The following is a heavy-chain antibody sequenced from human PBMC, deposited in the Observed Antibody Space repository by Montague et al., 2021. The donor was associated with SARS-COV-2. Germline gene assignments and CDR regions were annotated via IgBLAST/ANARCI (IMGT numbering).Heavy chain of an antibody. J-gene: IGHJ3*02. CDR2: IYYSGRT. V-gene: IGHV4-59*12. Sequence: SETLSLTCTVSGGSISNYYWSWIRQSPGKGLEWIAYIYYSGRTYYNPSLQSRVATSVDRSKNQFSLRLTSVTAADTAVYYCVRERECSGGSCYGPDDDAFDIWGQGTMVTVSS. CDR1: GGSISNYY. CDR3: VRERECSGGSCYGPDDDAFDI. D-gene: IGHD2-15*01.